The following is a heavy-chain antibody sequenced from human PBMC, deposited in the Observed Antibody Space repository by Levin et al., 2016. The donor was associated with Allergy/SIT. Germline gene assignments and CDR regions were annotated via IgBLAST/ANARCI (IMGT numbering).Heavy chain of an antibody. CDR1: GYTFTSYG. V-gene: IGHV1-18*01. Sequence: ASVKVSCKASGYTFTSYGISWVRQAPGQGLEWMGWISAYNGNTNYAQKLQGRVTMTTDTSTSTAYMELRSLRSDDTAVYYCARDGRNYSKSGYYYYYGMDVWGQGTTVTVSS. J-gene: IGHJ6*02. D-gene: IGHD4-11*01. CDR3: ARDGRNYSKSGYYYYYGMDV. CDR2: ISAYNGNT.